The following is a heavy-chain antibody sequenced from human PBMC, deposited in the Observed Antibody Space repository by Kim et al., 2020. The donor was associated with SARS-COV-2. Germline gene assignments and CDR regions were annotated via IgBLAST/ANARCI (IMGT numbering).Heavy chain of an antibody. CDR3: ARLSDKSGSSSPLFDP. CDR1: GYLFSSYW. J-gene: IGHJ5*02. CDR2: IYPGDSDT. Sequence: GESLKISCKGSGYLFSSYWIAWVRQRPGKGLERMGIIYPGDSDTRYSPSFQGQVTISADKSISTAYLQWRSLKDSDTAMYYCARLSDKSGSSSPLFDPWGQGTRVTVSS. D-gene: IGHD3-10*01. V-gene: IGHV5-51*01.